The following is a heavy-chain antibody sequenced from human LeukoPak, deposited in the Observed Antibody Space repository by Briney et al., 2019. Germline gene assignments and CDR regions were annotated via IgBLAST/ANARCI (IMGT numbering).Heavy chain of an antibody. V-gene: IGHV3-48*01. J-gene: IGHJ6*03. D-gene: IGHD6-13*01. Sequence: GSLRLSCAASGFTFSSYSMNWVRQAPGKGLEWVSYISSGSSTIYYADSVKGRFTISRDNAKKSLYLQMNSLRAEDTAVYYCAREVLIAVPGSPHDMDVWGKGTTVTVSS. CDR2: ISSGSSTI. CDR1: GFTFSSYS. CDR3: AREVLIAVPGSPHDMDV.